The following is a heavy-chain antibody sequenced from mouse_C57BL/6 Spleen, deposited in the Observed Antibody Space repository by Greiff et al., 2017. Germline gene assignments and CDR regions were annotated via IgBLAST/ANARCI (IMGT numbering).Heavy chain of an antibody. V-gene: IGHV1-81*01. CDR1: GYTFTSYG. D-gene: IGHD2-4*01. CDR2: IYPRSGNT. Sequence: QVQLQQSGAELARPGASVKLSCKASGYTFTSYGISWVKQRTGQGLEWIGEIYPRSGNTYYNEKFKGKATLTADKSSSTAYMELRSLTSEDSAVYFCARRGDYDEAYYCDYWGQGTTLTVSS. J-gene: IGHJ2*01. CDR3: ARRGDYDEAYYCDY.